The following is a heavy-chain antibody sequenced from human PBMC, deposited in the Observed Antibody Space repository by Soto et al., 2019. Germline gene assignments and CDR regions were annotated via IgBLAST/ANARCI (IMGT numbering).Heavy chain of an antibody. J-gene: IGHJ6*02. D-gene: IGHD2-15*01. CDR3: ARGGGYCSGGSCYTLRGYYYGMDV. CDR2: IYYSGST. V-gene: IGHV4-30-4*01. Sequence: SETLSLTCTVSGGSISSGDYYWSWIRQPPGKGPEWIGYIYYSGSTYYNPSLKSRVTISVDTSKNQFSLKLSSVTAADTAVYYCARGGGYCSGGSCYTLRGYYYGMDVWGQGTTVTVS. CDR1: GGSISSGDYY.